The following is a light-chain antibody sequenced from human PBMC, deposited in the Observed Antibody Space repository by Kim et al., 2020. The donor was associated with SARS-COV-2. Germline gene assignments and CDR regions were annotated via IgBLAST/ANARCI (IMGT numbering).Light chain of an antibody. CDR1: QIVSDN. Sequence: SLGESAPLSCRASQIVSDNLAWYQLKPGQAPRLLIYGASTRATGIPARFSGSGSGTEFTLTISSLQSEDSAVYYCQQYDDWPPWTFGQGTKVDIK. CDR3: QQYDDWPPWT. J-gene: IGKJ1*01. V-gene: IGKV3-15*01. CDR2: GAS.